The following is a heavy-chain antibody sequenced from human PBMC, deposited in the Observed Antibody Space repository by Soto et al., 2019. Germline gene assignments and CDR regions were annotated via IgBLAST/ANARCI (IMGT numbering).Heavy chain of an antibody. J-gene: IGHJ6*03. Sequence: QLQLQESGPGLVKPSETLSLTCTVSGGSISSSSYYWGWIRQPPGKGLEWIGSIYYSGSTYYNPSLKSRVTISVDTSKNQFSLKLSSVTAADTAVYYCATYDFWSRNYYYYMDVWGKGTTVTVSS. V-gene: IGHV4-39*01. CDR1: GGSISSSSYY. CDR3: ATYDFWSRNYYYYMDV. D-gene: IGHD3-3*01. CDR2: IYYSGST.